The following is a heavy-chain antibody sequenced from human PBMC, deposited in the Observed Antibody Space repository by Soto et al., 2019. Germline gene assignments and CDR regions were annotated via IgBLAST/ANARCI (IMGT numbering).Heavy chain of an antibody. V-gene: IGHV1-69*13. CDR1: GGTFSSYA. D-gene: IGHD2-21*02. CDR3: ARDPSQAYCGGDCYPPYFDY. Sequence: SVKVSCKASGGTFSSYAISWVRQAPGQGLEWMGGIIPIFGTANYAQKFQGRVTITADESTSTAYMELSSLRSEDTAVYYCARDPSQAYCGGDCYPPYFDYWGQGTLVTVSS. CDR2: IIPIFGTA. J-gene: IGHJ4*02.